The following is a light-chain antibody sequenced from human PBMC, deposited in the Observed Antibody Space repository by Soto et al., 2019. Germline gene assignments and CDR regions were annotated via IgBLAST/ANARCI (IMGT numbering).Light chain of an antibody. CDR2: DTS. J-gene: IGKJ1*01. CDR1: QFVSSR. CDR3: QEYIQYPPGT. Sequence: DIVVTQSPATLSASPGERVTLSCRASQFVSSRLAWYQQRPGQVPRLLIYDTSTRAPGISARFSGSGSGTEFTITISSLQSADVSVYYCQEYIQYPPGTFGRGTTVDIK. V-gene: IGKV3-15*01.